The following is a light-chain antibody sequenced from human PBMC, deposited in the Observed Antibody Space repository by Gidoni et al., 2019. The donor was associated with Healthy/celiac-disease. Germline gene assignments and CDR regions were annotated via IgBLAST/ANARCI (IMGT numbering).Light chain of an antibody. CDR3: CSYAGSYPWV. V-gene: IGLV2-11*01. J-gene: IGLJ3*02. CDR1: SSDVGGYNY. Sequence: QSALTQPRSVSGSPGQSVTISCTGTSSDVGGYNYVSWYQQPPGKAPKLMIYDVSKRPSGVPDRFSGSKSGNTASLTISGLQADDEADYYCCSYAGSYPWVFGGGTKLTVL. CDR2: DVS.